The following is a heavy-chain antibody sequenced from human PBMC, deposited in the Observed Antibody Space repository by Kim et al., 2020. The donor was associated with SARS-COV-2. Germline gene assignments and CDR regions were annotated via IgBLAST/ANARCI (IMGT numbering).Heavy chain of an antibody. CDR3: TRFPGTTLAVCDAFD. Sequence: GGSLRLSCAASGFTFSGSAMHWVRQASGKGLEWVGGIRSKANSYSTTYAASVKGRFTISRDDSKTTAYRQMNSLKTADTAVYYCTRFPGTTLAVCDAFD. CDR2: IRSKANSYST. D-gene: IGHD1-1*01. CDR1: GFTFSGSA. V-gene: IGHV3-73*01. J-gene: IGHJ3*02.